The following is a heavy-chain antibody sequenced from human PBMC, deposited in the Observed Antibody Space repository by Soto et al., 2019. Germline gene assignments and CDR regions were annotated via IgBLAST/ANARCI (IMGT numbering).Heavy chain of an antibody. CDR3: ARGYCSGTTCYLYYFDY. J-gene: IGHJ4*02. CDR1: GDSIINYY. Sequence: QVQQQGSGRGLVRPPETLSLTCTVSGDSIINYYSNWIRQPPGKGLEWIGYVSYIGSTNYNPSLKTRVTISVDTSKSQFSLKLSSVTAADTAVYYCARGYCSGTTCYLYYFDYWGQGTLVTVSS. V-gene: IGHV4-59*01. D-gene: IGHD2-15*01. CDR2: VSYIGST.